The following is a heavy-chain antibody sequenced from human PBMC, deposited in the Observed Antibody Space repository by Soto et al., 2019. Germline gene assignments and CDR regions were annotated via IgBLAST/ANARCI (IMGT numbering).Heavy chain of an antibody. J-gene: IGHJ5*02. CDR3: ARSSSPSDFDP. V-gene: IGHV4-59*01. Sequence: SETLSLTCTVSGGSISSYYWSWIRQPPGKGLEWIGYIYYSGSTNYNPSLKSRVTISVDTSKNQFSLKLSSVTAADTAVYYCARSSSPSDFDPWGQGTLVTVSS. CDR1: GGSISSYY. CDR2: IYYSGST. D-gene: IGHD2-15*01.